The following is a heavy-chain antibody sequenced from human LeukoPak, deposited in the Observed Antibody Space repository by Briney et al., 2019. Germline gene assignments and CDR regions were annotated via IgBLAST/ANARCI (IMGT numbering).Heavy chain of an antibody. V-gene: IGHV3-23*01. CDR1: GFTFSNYA. J-gene: IGHJ4*02. Sequence: GGSLRLSCVASGFTFSNYAMTWVRQAPGKGLEWVSSITDDGGDAAYADSVKGRFTISRDNSKNTLYLQMNSLRAEDTAVYYCAKSPKEIVPLGPRAGGQGTLVPVSS. D-gene: IGHD5-12*01. CDR3: AKSPKEIVPLGPRA. CDR2: ITDDGGDA.